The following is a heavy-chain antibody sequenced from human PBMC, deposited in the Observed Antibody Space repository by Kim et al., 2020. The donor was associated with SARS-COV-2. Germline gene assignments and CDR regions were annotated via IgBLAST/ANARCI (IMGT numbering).Heavy chain of an antibody. CDR3: AMSDLPWGDDLDAFDI. V-gene: IGHV4-31*02. D-gene: IGHD3-16*01. Sequence: RKRRVTISVDTSKYQFSLKLSSVTAADTAVYYCAMSDLPWGDDLDAFDIWGQGTMVTVSS. J-gene: IGHJ3*02.